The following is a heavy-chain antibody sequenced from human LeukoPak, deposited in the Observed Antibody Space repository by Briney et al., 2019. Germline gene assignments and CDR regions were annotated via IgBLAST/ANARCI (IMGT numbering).Heavy chain of an antibody. Sequence: SETLSLTCTVSGGSMSNYYWSWIRQPPGKGLEWIGYIHYSGSTNYNPSLRSRVTISVDTSKNQFSLKLSSVTAADTAVYYCARGRLGLDPRGQEPLSPSPQ. V-gene: IGHV4-59*01. CDR3: ARGRLGLDP. CDR1: GGSMSNYY. CDR2: IHYSGST. J-gene: IGHJ5*02. D-gene: IGHD5-12*01.